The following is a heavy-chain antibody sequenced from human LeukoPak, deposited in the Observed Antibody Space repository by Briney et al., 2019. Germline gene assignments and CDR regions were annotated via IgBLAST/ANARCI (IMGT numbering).Heavy chain of an antibody. J-gene: IGHJ3*02. CDR3: AKVRVETAMVDAFDI. D-gene: IGHD5-18*01. Sequence: PGGSLRLSCAASGLRFSNYGMHWVRQAPGKGLEWVAFIRFDGSSKYFADSVKGRFIISRDNFQNTLILQMNNLKVEDTAVYYCAKVRVETAMVDAFDIWGQGTRVVVSS. V-gene: IGHV3-30*02. CDR2: IRFDGSSK. CDR1: GLRFSNYG.